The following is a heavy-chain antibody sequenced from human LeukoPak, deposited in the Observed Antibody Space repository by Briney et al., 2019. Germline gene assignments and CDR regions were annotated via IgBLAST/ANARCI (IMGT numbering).Heavy chain of an antibody. CDR2: FDPEDGET. J-gene: IGHJ6*02. CDR3: ARAVTYYYGSGSFSGMDV. Sequence: GASVKVSCKVSGYTLTELSMHWVRQAPGKGLEWMGGFDPEDGETIYAQKFQGWVTMTRDTSISTAYMELSRLRSDDTAVYYCARAVTYYYGSGSFSGMDVWGQGTTVTVSS. D-gene: IGHD3-10*01. V-gene: IGHV1-24*01. CDR1: GYTLTELS.